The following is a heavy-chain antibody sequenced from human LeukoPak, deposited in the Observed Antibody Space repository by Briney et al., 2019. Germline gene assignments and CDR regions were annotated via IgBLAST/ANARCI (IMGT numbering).Heavy chain of an antibody. J-gene: IGHJ4*02. D-gene: IGHD1-14*01. CDR3: AKIDMSNPAY. Sequence: GGSLRLSCAASGFTVSDSYMAWVRQAPGKGLEWVSSIYKDGSTNHADSVKGRFTVSRDNSKNTLYLQMISLRGDDTSVYYCAKIDMSNPAYWGQGTLVTVSS. V-gene: IGHV3-66*02. CDR2: IYKDGST. CDR1: GFTVSDSY.